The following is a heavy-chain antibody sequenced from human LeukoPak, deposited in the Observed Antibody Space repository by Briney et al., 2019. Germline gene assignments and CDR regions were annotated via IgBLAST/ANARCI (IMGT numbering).Heavy chain of an antibody. CDR1: GVTFRRNG. J-gene: IGHJ4*02. D-gene: IGHD3-10*01. CDR3: AKDRSAVLWFGELSFGY. V-gene: IGHV3-30*18. Sequence: PGGSLRLLCAASGVTFRRNGTLWVRQATGKGLEWGAFISQDGSNKYYADSVKGRFTISRDNSKNTLYLQMNSLRPEDTAVYYCAKDRSAVLWFGELSFGYWGEGTLVTVSS. CDR2: ISQDGSNK.